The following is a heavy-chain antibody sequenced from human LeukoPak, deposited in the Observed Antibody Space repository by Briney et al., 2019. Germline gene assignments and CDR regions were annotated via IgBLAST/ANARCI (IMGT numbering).Heavy chain of an antibody. J-gene: IGHJ4*02. CDR2: INPYSGGT. CDR1: GYTFSDYY. V-gene: IGHV1-2*02. CDR3: ARAQLGYCSAVACHFDL. Sequence: ASVKVSCKASGYTFSDYYIHWVRQAPVQGLEWMGWINPYSGGTTLAQRFQGRVTMTRDTSVTTAYMELSGLGSDDTAVYYCARAQLGYCSAVACHFDLRGQGTLVTVSS. D-gene: IGHD2-15*01.